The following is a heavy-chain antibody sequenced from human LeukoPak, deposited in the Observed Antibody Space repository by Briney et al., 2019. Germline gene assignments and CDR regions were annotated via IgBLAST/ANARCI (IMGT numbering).Heavy chain of an antibody. V-gene: IGHV3-30-3*01. D-gene: IGHD2-2*01. Sequence: GGSLRLSCAASGFTFSSYAMHWVRQAPGKGLEWVAAISYDGSNKYYADSVKGRFTISRDNSKNTLYLQMNSLRAEDTAVYYCARVLVVPAAPDYYYGMDVWGQGTTVTVSS. CDR3: ARVLVVPAAPDYYYGMDV. J-gene: IGHJ6*02. CDR2: ISYDGSNK. CDR1: GFTFSSYA.